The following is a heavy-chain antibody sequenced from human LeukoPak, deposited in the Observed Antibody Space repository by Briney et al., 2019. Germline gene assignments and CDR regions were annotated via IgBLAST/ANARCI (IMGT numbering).Heavy chain of an antibody. V-gene: IGHV3-49*04. D-gene: IGHD3-10*01. J-gene: IGHJ4*02. CDR1: GFTLSDAW. Sequence: PGGSLRLSCVVFGFTLSDAWMSWVRQAPGKGLEWVGFIRSKAYGGTTEYAASVKGRFTISRDDSKSIAYLQVNSLKTEDTAVYYCTGSFGELSFFAHWGQGTLVTVSS. CDR2: IRSKAYGGTT. CDR3: TGSFGELSFFAH.